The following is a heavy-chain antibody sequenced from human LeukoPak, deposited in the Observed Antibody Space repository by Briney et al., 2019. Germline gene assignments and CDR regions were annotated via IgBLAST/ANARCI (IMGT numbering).Heavy chain of an antibody. J-gene: IGHJ4*02. CDR1: GGSISSSSYY. CDR3: ARVRDGYNLYFDY. Sequence: SETLSLTCTVSGGSISSSSYYWSWIRQPPGKGLEWIGYIYYSGSTNYNPSLKSRVTISVDTSKNQFSLKLSSVTAADTAVYYCARVRDGYNLYFDYWGQGTLVTVSS. D-gene: IGHD5-24*01. V-gene: IGHV4-61*01. CDR2: IYYSGST.